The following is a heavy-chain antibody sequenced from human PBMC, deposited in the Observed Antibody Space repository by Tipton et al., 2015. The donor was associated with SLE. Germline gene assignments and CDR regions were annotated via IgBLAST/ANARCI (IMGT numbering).Heavy chain of an antibody. J-gene: IGHJ4*02. Sequence: QSGAEVKKPRASVKVSCKASGYTFISYSISWVRQAPGQGLEWMGWISAYNGNTNYARKLQGRVTMTTDTSTSTAYMELRSLRFDDTAVYYCARERGVFSGGDPFDYWGQGTLVTVSS. D-gene: IGHD4-17*01. CDR3: ARERGVFSGGDPFDY. CDR2: ISAYNGNT. CDR1: GYTFISYS. V-gene: IGHV1-18*01.